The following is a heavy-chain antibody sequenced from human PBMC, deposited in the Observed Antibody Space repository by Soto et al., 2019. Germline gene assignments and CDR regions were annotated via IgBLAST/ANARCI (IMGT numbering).Heavy chain of an antibody. CDR1: GGSLSSDNFF. D-gene: IGHD1-26*01. CDR3: SREVISPATSDAFDI. Sequence: QVQLQESGPGLVKPSQTLSVTCTVSGGSLSSDNFFWSWVRQHPETGLEWVGYIYHTGAADYNPSLKRRLTISLDPSKTRFSLSLTSVTGADTAVYYCSREVISPATSDAFDIWGHATMVTVSS. CDR2: IYHTGAA. J-gene: IGHJ3*02. V-gene: IGHV4-31*03.